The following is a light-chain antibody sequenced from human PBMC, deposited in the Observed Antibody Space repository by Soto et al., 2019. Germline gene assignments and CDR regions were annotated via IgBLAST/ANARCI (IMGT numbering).Light chain of an antibody. CDR2: DAS. J-gene: IGKJ1*01. V-gene: IGKV1-5*01. CDR3: QQYDKYST. CDR1: QTISVS. Sequence: IQMTQSPSTLSASVGDTVTITCRASQTISVSLAWYQQKPGKAPNLLIYDASTLQEGDPSRFSGSGSGTEFTLTVTSLQPDDFTTYFCQQYDKYSTFGQGTKVDVK.